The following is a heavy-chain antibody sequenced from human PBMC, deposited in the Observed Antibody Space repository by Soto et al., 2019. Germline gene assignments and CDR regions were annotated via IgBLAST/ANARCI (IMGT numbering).Heavy chain of an antibody. CDR2: IIPIFGTA. V-gene: IGHV1-69*12. CDR1: GGTFSSYA. Sequence: QVQLVQSGAEVKKPGSSVKFSCKASGGTFSSYAITWVRLAPGQGLERLGGIIPIFGTANYAQKFPGRVTINADESTSTAYRELSSLRSEDTAMYYCARVRRPSGGYYPFCFDPCGQGTLVTFSS. CDR3: ARVRRPSGGYYPFCFDP. D-gene: IGHD3-22*01. J-gene: IGHJ5*02.